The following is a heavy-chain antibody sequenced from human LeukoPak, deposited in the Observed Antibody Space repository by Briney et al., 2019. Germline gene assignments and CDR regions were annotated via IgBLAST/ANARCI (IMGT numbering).Heavy chain of an antibody. CDR3: EKDLSPFCGGDCHPLGY. CDR2: IRYGGNNK. D-gene: IGHD2-21*01. CDR1: GFTFSTYS. J-gene: IGHJ4*02. V-gene: IGHV3-30*02. Sequence: GGSLRLSCVASGFTFSTYSMHWVRQAPGKGLEWVALIRYGGNNKYYADSVKGRFTISRDNSKNTLYLQMNSLRAEDTAVYSCEKDLSPFCGGDCHPLGYWGPGTLVTVSS.